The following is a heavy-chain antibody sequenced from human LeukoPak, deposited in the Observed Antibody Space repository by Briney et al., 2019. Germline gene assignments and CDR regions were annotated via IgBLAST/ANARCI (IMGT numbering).Heavy chain of an antibody. CDR3: ARGTGSYYYGSGSYWPSYYFDY. Sequence: SETLSLTCTVSGGSISSYYWSWIRQPPGKGLEWIGYIYYSGSTNYNPSLKSRVAISVDTFKNQFSLKLSSVTAADTALYYCARGTGSYYYGSGSYWPSYYFDYWGQGTLVTVSS. D-gene: IGHD3-10*01. J-gene: IGHJ4*02. V-gene: IGHV4-59*01. CDR2: IYYSGST. CDR1: GGSISSYY.